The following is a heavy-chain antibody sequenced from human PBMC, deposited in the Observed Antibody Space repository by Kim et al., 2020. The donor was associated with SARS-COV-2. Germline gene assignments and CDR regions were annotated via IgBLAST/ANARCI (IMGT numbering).Heavy chain of an antibody. CDR2: MSYNNGNT. Sequence: LSLTCAASGFDFEDYAMHWVRQVPGKGLEWVAGMSYNNGNTAYADSVKGRFIISRDNAKRSLFLQMNGLTTEDTALYYCTRDKISRIYYYYYGMGVWGQGATVTVS. J-gene: IGHJ6*02. CDR1: GFDFEDYA. V-gene: IGHV3-9*01. CDR3: TRDKISRIYYYYYGMGV. D-gene: IGHD3-3*02.